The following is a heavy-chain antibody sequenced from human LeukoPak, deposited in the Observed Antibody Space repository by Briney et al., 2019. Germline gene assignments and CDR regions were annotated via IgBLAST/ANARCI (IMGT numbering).Heavy chain of an antibody. V-gene: IGHV1-3*01. CDR3: ARGGLAARSLNWFDP. J-gene: IGHJ5*02. CDR2: INAGNGNT. D-gene: IGHD6-6*01. CDR1: GYTFTSYA. Sequence: ASVKVSCKASGYTFTSYAMHWVRQAPGQRLEWMGWINAGNGNTKYSQKFQGRVTITGDTSASTAYMELSSLRSEDTAVYYCARGGLAARSLNWFDPWGQGTLVTVSS.